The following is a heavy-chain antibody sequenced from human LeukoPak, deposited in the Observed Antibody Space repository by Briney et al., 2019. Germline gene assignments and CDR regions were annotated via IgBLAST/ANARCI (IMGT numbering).Heavy chain of an antibody. Sequence: GGSLRLSCAASGFTFSSYWMSWVRQAPGKGLEWVTNIKQDGSEKYYVDSVKGRFTISRDNAKNSLYLQMNSLRAEDTAVYYCARDPHYGDYYLDFQGQGTLVTVSS. CDR2: IKQDGSEK. CDR1: GFTFSSYW. CDR3: ARDPHYGDYYLDF. D-gene: IGHD4-17*01. V-gene: IGHV3-7*01. J-gene: IGHJ4*02.